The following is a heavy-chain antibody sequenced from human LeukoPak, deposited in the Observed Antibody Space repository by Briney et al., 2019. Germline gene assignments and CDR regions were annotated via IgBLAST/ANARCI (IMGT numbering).Heavy chain of an antibody. CDR2: IYTSGST. Sequence: SETLSLTCTVSGGSISSYYWSWLRQPAGKGLEWIGRIYTSGSTNYNPSLKSRVTMSVDTSKNQFSLKLSSVTAADTAVYYCARVKQQLVRAYYFDYWGQGTLVTVSS. CDR1: GGSISSYY. D-gene: IGHD6-13*01. CDR3: ARVKQQLVRAYYFDY. J-gene: IGHJ4*02. V-gene: IGHV4-4*07.